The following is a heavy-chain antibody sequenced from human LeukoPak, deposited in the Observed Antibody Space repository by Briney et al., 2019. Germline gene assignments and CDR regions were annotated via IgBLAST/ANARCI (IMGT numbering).Heavy chain of an antibody. CDR2: IYPGDSDT. V-gene: IGHV5-51*01. Sequence: GESLKISCRGSGYSFTSYWIGWVRQMPGKGLEWMGIIYPGDSDTRYSPSFQGQVTISADKSISTAYLQWSSLKASDTAMYYCARVGAGGKMAFKYYFDYWGQGTLVTVSS. D-gene: IGHD1-26*01. J-gene: IGHJ4*02. CDR1: GYSFTSYW. CDR3: ARVGAGGKMAFKYYFDY.